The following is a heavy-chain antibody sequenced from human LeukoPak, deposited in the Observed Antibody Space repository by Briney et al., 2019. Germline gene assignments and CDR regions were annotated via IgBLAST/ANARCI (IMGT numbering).Heavy chain of an antibody. CDR3: AKESVQGAPLYGVDG. J-gene: IGHJ4*02. D-gene: IGHD1-1*01. CDR1: GFTFGSYA. CDR2: ISGSGGST. Sequence: PGGSLTLSCAASGFTFGSYAMSWVRQPPGKGLEWVSTISGSGGSTYYADSLKGRFTISRDNSKNTLYLQMNSPRVEDTALYYCAKESVQGAPLYGVDGWGQGTPV. V-gene: IGHV3-23*01.